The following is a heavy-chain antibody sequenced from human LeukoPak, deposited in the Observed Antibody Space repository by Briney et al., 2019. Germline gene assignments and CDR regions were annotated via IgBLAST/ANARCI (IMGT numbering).Heavy chain of an antibody. J-gene: IGHJ6*02. CDR3: ARVDWKYYGMDV. CDR1: GGSISSYY. Sequence: SETLSLTCTVSGGSISSYYWSWIRQPPGKGLEWIGYIYYSGSTNYDPSLKSRVTISVDTSKNQFSLKLSSVTAADTAVYYCARVDWKYYGMDVWGQGTTVTVSS. D-gene: IGHD3-9*01. V-gene: IGHV4-59*01. CDR2: IYYSGST.